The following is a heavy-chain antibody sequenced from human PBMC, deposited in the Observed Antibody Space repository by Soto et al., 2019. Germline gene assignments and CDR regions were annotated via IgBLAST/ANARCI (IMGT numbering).Heavy chain of an antibody. J-gene: IGHJ6*02. CDR3: ARDRPYGRGYYYGMDV. CDR2: ISAYTGNT. V-gene: IGHV1-18*01. Sequence: QVQLVQSGAEVKKPGASVKVSCKASGYTFTSYGISWVRQAPGQGLEWMGWISAYTGNTNYAQKLQGRVTKTTDTSTSTAYMEMRTLKLDDTAVNSGARDRPYGRGYYYGMDVWGQGTTVTVSS. CDR1: GYTFTSYG. D-gene: IGHD1-26*01.